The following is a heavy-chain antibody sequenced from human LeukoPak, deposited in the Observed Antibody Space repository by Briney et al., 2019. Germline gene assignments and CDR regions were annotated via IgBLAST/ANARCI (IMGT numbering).Heavy chain of an antibody. CDR2: LWYDGNNK. J-gene: IGHJ4*02. V-gene: IGHV3-33*06. CDR1: GFSFSSYG. Sequence: GRSLRLSCAASGFSFSSYGMHWVRQAPGKGLEWVAVLWYDGNNKYYADSVKGRFTISRDTSKYTLYLQMNSLRAEDTAVYYCAKDDRGNEAPFDYWGQGTLVTVSS. CDR3: AKDDRGNEAPFDY.